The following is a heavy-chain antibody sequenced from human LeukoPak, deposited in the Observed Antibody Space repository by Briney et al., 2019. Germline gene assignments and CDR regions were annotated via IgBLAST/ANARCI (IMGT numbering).Heavy chain of an antibody. V-gene: IGHV4-59*01. CDR1: GGSLSSYY. CDR3: ASFGTVATGYLGFDY. J-gene: IGHJ4*02. CDR2: IYYSGST. Sequence: SETLSLTCTVSGGSLSSYYWSWIRQPPGKGLEWIGYIYYSGSTTYNPSLKSRVTISVDTSKKQFSMKLNSVTAADTAVYYCASFGTVATGYLGFDYWGQGNLVTVSS. D-gene: IGHD3-22*01.